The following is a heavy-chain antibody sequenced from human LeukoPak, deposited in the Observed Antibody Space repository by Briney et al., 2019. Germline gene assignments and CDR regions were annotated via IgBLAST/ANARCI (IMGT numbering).Heavy chain of an antibody. CDR1: GGSFSSSSYY. D-gene: IGHD3-22*01. V-gene: IGHV4-61*02. CDR3: ARRDTYYYDSSGYYVFDY. Sequence: SETLPLTCTVSGGSFSSSSYYWSWIRQPAGKGLEWIGRIYNTGRVTYNPSLEGRVTISIDTSKNHFSLQLNSVTAADTAVYYCARRDTYYYDSSGYYVFDYWGQGTLVTVSS. J-gene: IGHJ4*02. CDR2: IYNTGRV.